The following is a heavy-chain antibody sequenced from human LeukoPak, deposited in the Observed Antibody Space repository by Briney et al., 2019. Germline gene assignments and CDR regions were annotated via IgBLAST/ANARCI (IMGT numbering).Heavy chain of an antibody. CDR3: ARAAGDRIGYFDL. V-gene: IGHV3-53*01. J-gene: IGHJ2*01. D-gene: IGHD7-27*01. CDR2: IYSGGDI. Sequence: PGGSLRLSCAASGFTVSSSYMSWVRQAPGKGLEWVSVIYSGGDIYYAGSVKGRFTISRDNSKNTLYLQMNSLRAEDTAVYYCARAAGDRIGYFDLWGRGTLVTVSS. CDR1: GFTVSSSY.